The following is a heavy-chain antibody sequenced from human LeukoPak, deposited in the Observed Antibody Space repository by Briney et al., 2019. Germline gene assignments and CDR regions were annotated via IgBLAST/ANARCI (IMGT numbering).Heavy chain of an antibody. CDR1: GGSISTSSYY. CDR3: ARPRSLAAPSSWFDP. V-gene: IGHV4-39*01. CDR2: IYYSGNT. J-gene: IGHJ5*02. D-gene: IGHD2-15*01. Sequence: SETLSLTCTVSGGSISTSSYYWAWIRQPPGKGLEWIGSIYYSGNTYYNSSLESRVTISVDTSDKHFPLELTSVTAADTAVYYCARPRSLAAPSSWFDPWDQGTLVIVSS.